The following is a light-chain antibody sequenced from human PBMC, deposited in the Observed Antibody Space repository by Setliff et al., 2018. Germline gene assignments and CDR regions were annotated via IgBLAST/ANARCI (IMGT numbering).Light chain of an antibody. CDR1: SSDIGGYNY. J-gene: IGLJ1*01. CDR3: SSYAGSRNFYV. Sequence: QSVLAQPPSASGSPGQSVTISCTGTSSDIGGYNYVSWYQQHPGKAPKLMIYEVNKRPSGVPDRFSGSKSGNTASLTVSGLQAEVEADYYCSSYAGSRNFYVFGTGTKGTVL. V-gene: IGLV2-8*01. CDR2: EVN.